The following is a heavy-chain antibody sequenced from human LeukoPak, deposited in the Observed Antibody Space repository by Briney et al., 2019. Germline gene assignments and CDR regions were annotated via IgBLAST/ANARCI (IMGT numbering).Heavy chain of an antibody. J-gene: IGHJ5*02. D-gene: IGHD3-10*01. CDR1: DGSITSSY. CDR3: ARDSGTTGEVKFDP. Sequence: SETLSLTCTVSDGSITSSYWNWIRQPPGKGLEWIGDIYNSGATRYNPSLNSRVTLSLDTSKNQFSLKLMSVTAADTAVYYCARDSGTTGEVKFDPWGQGILVTVSS. V-gene: IGHV4-4*08. CDR2: IYNSGAT.